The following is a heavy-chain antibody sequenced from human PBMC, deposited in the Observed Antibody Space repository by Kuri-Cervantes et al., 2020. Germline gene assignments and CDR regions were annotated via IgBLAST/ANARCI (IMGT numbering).Heavy chain of an antibody. V-gene: IGHV4-34*01. CDR2: INHSGST. CDR3: ARGIKIFGGFNDY. Sequence: SETLSLTCNVSGGSITSGDYHLSWIRKSPGKRMEWIGEINHSGSTNYNPSLNSRVTISVDTSKNQFSLKLSSVTATDTAVYDCARGIKIFGGFNDYWGQGNLVTVSS. CDR1: GGSITSGDYH. D-gene: IGHD3-3*01. J-gene: IGHJ4*02.